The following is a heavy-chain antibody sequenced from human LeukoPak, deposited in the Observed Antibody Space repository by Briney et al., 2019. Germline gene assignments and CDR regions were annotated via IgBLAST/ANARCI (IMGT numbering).Heavy chain of an antibody. V-gene: IGHV3-23*01. CDR3: AKTSRRDSAYDSPFDY. CDR2: IGAGGTFT. Sequence: GGSLRLSCTASGFTFSSYAMNWVRQAPGKGLEWVSGIGAGGTFTYYADSVKGRFTISRDNSKNTLYLQMNSLRAEDTAIYYCAKTSRRDSAYDSPFDYWGQGTLVTVSS. CDR1: GFTFSSYA. D-gene: IGHD5-12*01. J-gene: IGHJ4*02.